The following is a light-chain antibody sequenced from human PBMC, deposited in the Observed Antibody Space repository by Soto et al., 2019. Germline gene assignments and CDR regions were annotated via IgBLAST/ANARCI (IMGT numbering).Light chain of an antibody. CDR1: SSNIGSNF. Sequence: QSVLTQPPSVSAAPGQKVTISCSGSSSNIGSNFLSWYQQLPGTAPKLLIYDSNKRPSGIPDRFSGSKSGTSATLGITGLEAGDEADYYCGTWDSSLSVVVFGGGTTLTVL. J-gene: IGLJ2*01. CDR2: DSN. CDR3: GTWDSSLSVVV. V-gene: IGLV1-51*01.